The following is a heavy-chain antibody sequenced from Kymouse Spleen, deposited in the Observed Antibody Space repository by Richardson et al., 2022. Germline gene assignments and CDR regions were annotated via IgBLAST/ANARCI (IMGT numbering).Heavy chain of an antibody. D-gene: IGHD3-10*01. J-gene: IGHJ6*02. CDR1: GGSISSSNW. CDR2: IYHSGST. V-gene: IGHV4-4*02. CDR3: ASYGSGSYYNGLLRYGR. Sequence: QVQLQESGPGLVKPSGTLSLTCAVSGGSISSSNWWSWVRQPPGKGLEWIGEIYHSGSTNYNPSLKSRVTISVDKSKNQFSLKLSSVTAADTAVYYCASYGSGSYYNGLLRYGRLGPRDHGHRLL.